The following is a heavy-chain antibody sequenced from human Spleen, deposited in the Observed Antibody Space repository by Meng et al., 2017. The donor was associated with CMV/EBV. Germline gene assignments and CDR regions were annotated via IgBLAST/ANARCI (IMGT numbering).Heavy chain of an antibody. CDR3: ATGRRGGYYYYGMDV. J-gene: IGHJ6*02. Sequence: ASVKVSCKASGYTFTSYGISWVRQAPGQGLEWMGWISAYNGNTNYAQKLQGRVTMTTDTSTSTAYMELRSLRSDDTAVYYCATGRRGGYYYYGMDVWGQGTTVTVSS. CDR1: GYTFTSYG. V-gene: IGHV1-18*01. CDR2: ISAYNGNT.